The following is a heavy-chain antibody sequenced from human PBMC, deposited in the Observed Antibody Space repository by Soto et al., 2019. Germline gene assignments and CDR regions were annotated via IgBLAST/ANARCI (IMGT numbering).Heavy chain of an antibody. Sequence: GASVKVSCKASGYTFTSYAMHWVRQAPGQRLEWMGGIIPIFGTANYAQKFQGRVTITADESTSTAYMELSSLRSEDTAVYYCASNRYYYDSSGYYYFDYWGQGTLVTVSS. CDR2: IIPIFGTA. CDR1: GYTFTSYA. D-gene: IGHD3-22*01. J-gene: IGHJ4*02. CDR3: ASNRYYYDSSGYYYFDY. V-gene: IGHV1-69*13.